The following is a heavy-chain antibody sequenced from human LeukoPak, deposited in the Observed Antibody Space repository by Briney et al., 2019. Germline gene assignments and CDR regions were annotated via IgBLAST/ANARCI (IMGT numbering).Heavy chain of an antibody. V-gene: IGHV3-23*01. CDR3: AKDRQWLGVFDY. CDR1: GFTFSSYA. J-gene: IGHJ4*02. CDR2: ISGSGGST. D-gene: IGHD6-19*01. Sequence: PGGSLRLSCAASGFTFSSYAMSWVRQAPGKGLEWVSAISGSGGSTYYADSVKGRFTISRDNSKNTLYLQMSSLRAEDTAVYYCAKDRQWLGVFDYWGQGTLVTVSS.